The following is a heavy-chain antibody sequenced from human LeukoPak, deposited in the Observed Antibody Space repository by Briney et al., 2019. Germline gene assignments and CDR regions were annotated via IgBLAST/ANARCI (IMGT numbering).Heavy chain of an antibody. D-gene: IGHD3-3*01. CDR1: GFTFSNYG. CDR3: AKDSLPFLDWFSIFGAFDI. Sequence: GRSLRLSCAASGFTFSNYGMNWVRQAPGKGLEWVAFVHYGGSTKYYSDSVKGRSTISRDNSKNTLYLQMNSLRAEDTAVYFCAKDSLPFLDWFSIFGAFDIWGQGTMVTVSS. CDR2: VHYGGSTK. V-gene: IGHV3-30*02. J-gene: IGHJ3*02.